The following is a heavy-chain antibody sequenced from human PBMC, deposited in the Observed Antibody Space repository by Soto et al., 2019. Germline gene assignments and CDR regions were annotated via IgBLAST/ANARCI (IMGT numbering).Heavy chain of an antibody. CDR1: GGSFRGYY. Sequence: KQSQTLSLTCAVYGGSFRGYYWSWIRQPPGKGLEWIGEINHSGSTNYNPSLKSRVTISVDTSKNQFSLKLSSVTAADTAVYYWARGGKSVPAKYYYYYYGMDVWGQGTTVTVSS. CDR2: INHSGST. V-gene: IGHV4-34*01. J-gene: IGHJ6*02. CDR3: ARGGKSVPAKYYYYYYGMDV.